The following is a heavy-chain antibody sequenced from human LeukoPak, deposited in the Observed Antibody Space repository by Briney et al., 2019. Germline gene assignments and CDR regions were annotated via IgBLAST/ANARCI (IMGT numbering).Heavy chain of an antibody. CDR3: ARRALEENYFDY. J-gene: IGHJ4*02. D-gene: IGHD6-6*01. CDR1: GGSFSGYY. CDR2: INHSGST. V-gene: IGHV4-34*01. Sequence: SETLSLTCAVYGGSFSGYYWSWIRQPPGKGLEWIGEINHSGSTNYNPSLKSRVTISVDTSKNQFSLKLSSVTAADTAVYYCARRALEENYFDYWGQGTLVTVSS.